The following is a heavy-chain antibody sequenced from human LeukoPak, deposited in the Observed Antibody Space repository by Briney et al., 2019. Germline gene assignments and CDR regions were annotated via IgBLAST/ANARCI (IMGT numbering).Heavy chain of an antibody. CDR2: IRYDGSNK. J-gene: IGHJ4*02. Sequence: TGGSLRLSCAASGFTFSSYGMHWVRQAPGKGLEWVAFIRYDGSNKYYADSVKGRFTISRDNSKNTLYLQMNSLRAEDTAVYYCARVRTTVTYYFDYWGQGTLVTVSS. CDR1: GFTFSSYG. V-gene: IGHV3-30*02. CDR3: ARVRTTVTYYFDY. D-gene: IGHD4-17*01.